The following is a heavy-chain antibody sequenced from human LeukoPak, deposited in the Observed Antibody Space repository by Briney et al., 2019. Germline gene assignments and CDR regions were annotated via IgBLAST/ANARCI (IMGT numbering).Heavy chain of an antibody. J-gene: IGHJ5*02. Sequence: GGSLRLSCAASGFTFSSYSMNWVRQAPGKGLELVSSISSSSSYIYYADSVKGRFTISRDNAKNSLYLQMNSLRAEDTAVYYCARDLTLFGVVDNWFDPWGQGTLVTVSS. CDR2: ISSSSSYI. CDR1: GFTFSSYS. V-gene: IGHV3-21*01. D-gene: IGHD3-3*01. CDR3: ARDLTLFGVVDNWFDP.